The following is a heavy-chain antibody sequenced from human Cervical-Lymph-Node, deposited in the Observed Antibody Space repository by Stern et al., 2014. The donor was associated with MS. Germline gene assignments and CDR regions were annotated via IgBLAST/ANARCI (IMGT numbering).Heavy chain of an antibody. CDR3: ARAGGGNYRDWFDP. CDR1: GFTFGYYS. J-gene: IGHJ5*02. D-gene: IGHD1-26*01. V-gene: IGHV3-21*01. Sequence: EVQLLESGGALVKPGGSLRLSCAASGFTFGYYSMTWVRQAPGKGLEWVSSISGTSSYIYYADSVKGRFTVSRDNAKNSLYLQMNSLRAEDTAVYYCARAGGGNYRDWFDPWGQGTLVTVSS. CDR2: ISGTSSYI.